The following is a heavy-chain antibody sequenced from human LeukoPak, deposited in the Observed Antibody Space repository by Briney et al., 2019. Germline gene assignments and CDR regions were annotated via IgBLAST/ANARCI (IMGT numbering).Heavy chain of an antibody. D-gene: IGHD2-2*01. CDR1: GYSFAIYW. V-gene: IGHV5-51*01. Sequence: GESLKISCKASGYSFAIYWIGWVRQMPGKGLEWMGIIYPGDSDTRYSPSFQGQVTISADKSISTAYLQWSSLKASDTAMYYCATHLGYCSSTSCYPVFDYWGQGTLVTVSS. CDR2: IYPGDSDT. J-gene: IGHJ4*02. CDR3: ATHLGYCSSTSCYPVFDY.